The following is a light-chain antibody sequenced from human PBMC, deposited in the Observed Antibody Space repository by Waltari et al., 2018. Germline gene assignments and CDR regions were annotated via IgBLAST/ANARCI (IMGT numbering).Light chain of an antibody. CDR3: QHYVRLPAT. Sequence: EIVLTQSPGTLSLAPGERATLSCRASQSVSRTLAWYQQKPGQAPSLLIYAASTRATGIPDMVSGSGSGTDFSLTISRLEPEDFAVYYCQHYVRLPATFGQGTKVEIK. CDR1: QSVSRT. V-gene: IGKV3-20*01. J-gene: IGKJ1*01. CDR2: AAS.